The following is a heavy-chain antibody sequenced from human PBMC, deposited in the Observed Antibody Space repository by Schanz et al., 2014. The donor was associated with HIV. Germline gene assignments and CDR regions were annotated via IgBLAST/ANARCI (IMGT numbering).Heavy chain of an antibody. V-gene: IGHV3-30*03. D-gene: IGHD1-26*01. J-gene: IGHJ6*02. Sequence: VQLVESGGGVVRPGKSLRLSCEASGFTFSNYGMHWVRQAPGKGLEWVAVISYDGRNKKYGESVKGRFTISRDNSKNTLYLQMNSLRAEDTAVYYCAREREESIAYYYYGMDVWGQGTAVTVSS. CDR2: ISYDGRNK. CDR3: AREREESIAYYYYGMDV. CDR1: GFTFSNYG.